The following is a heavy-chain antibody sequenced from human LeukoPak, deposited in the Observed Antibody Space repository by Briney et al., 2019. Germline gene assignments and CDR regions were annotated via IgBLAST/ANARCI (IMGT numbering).Heavy chain of an antibody. CDR3: ARDAAIYDSSGYYYLW. CDR1: GSTFSTYV. Sequence: ASVKVSCKASGSTFSTYVISWVRQASGQGLEWMGGITPIFGTAKYAQKFQGRVTITADESTSTAYMELSSLRSEDTAVYYCARDAAIYDSSGYYYLWWGQGTLVTVSS. D-gene: IGHD3-22*01. V-gene: IGHV1-69*13. CDR2: ITPIFGTA. J-gene: IGHJ4*02.